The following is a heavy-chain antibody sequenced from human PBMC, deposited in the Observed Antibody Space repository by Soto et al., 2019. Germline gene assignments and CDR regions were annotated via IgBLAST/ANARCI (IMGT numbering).Heavy chain of an antibody. D-gene: IGHD6-19*01. CDR2: IWYDGSNK. V-gene: IGHV3-33*01. CDR1: GFTFSSYG. Sequence: QVQLVESGGGVVQPGRSLRLSCAASGFTFSSYGMHWVRQAPGKGLEWVAVIWYDGSNKYYADSVKGRFTISRDNSKNTLYLQMNSLRAEDTAVYYCARGFLAVAAPWALIDYWGQGTLVTVSS. J-gene: IGHJ4*02. CDR3: ARGFLAVAAPWALIDY.